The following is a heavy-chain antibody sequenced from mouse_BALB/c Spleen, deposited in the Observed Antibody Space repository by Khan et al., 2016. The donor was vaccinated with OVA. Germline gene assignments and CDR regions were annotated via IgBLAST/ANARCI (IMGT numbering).Heavy chain of an antibody. CDR1: GYTFTSYW. D-gene: IGHD2-14*01. CDR2: INPSTGYT. Sequence: VQLQQSGAELAKPGASVKMSCKASGYTFTSYWMYWVKQRPGQGLEWIGYINPSTGYTEYNQKFKDKATLTADKSSSTAYMQLSSLTSEDSAVYYCASYRYDGVSYWGKGTTLTVSS. J-gene: IGHJ2*01. V-gene: IGHV1-7*01. CDR3: ASYRYDGVSY.